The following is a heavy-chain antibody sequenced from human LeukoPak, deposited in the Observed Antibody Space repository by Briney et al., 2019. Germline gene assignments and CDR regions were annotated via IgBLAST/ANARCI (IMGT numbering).Heavy chain of an antibody. CDR2: IIPIFGTA. Sequence: SVKVSCKASGGTFSSYAISWVRQAPGQGLEWMGGIIPIFGTANYAQKFQGRVTITADESTSTAYMELSSLRSEDMAVYYCARDYYGSGSYYEGPFDPWGQGTLVTVSS. CDR3: ARDYYGSGSYYEGPFDP. J-gene: IGHJ5*02. D-gene: IGHD3-10*01. CDR1: GGTFSSYA. V-gene: IGHV1-69*13.